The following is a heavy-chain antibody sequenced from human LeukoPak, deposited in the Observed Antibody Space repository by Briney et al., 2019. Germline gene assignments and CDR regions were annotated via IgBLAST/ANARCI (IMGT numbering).Heavy chain of an antibody. CDR2: ISGCGGST. V-gene: IGHV3-23*01. Sequence: PGGSLRLSCAASGFTFSSYWMSWVRQAPGKGLEWVSAISGCGGSTYYADSVKGRFTISRDNSKNTLYLQMNSLRAEDTAVYYCAKDRIGQYCGGDCYSRSSYWGQGTLVTVSS. J-gene: IGHJ4*02. CDR3: AKDRIGQYCGGDCYSRSSY. CDR1: GFTFSSYW. D-gene: IGHD2-21*02.